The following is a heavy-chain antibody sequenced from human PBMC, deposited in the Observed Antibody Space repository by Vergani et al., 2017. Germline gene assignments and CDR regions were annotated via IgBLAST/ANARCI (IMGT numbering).Heavy chain of an antibody. V-gene: IGHV3-23*01. CDR1: GFTFIMHA. D-gene: IGHD6-19*01. CDR2: LSASDRRT. J-gene: IGHJ3*02. Sequence: EVQLLESGGDLVQPGGSLRLSCAASGFTFIMHAMSWVRQAPGTGLEWVSTLSASDRRTHYADSVKGRFTISRDISKNTLFLHMNSLRPEDTAVYYCAKVGRSEVAGTFGAFDIWGQGTMVTVSS. CDR3: AKVGRSEVAGTFGAFDI.